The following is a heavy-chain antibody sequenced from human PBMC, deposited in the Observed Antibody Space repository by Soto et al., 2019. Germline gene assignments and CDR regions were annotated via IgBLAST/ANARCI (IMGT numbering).Heavy chain of an antibody. CDR2: ISAYNGNT. CDR3: ARDRFDSYYYHSSGYPPDY. V-gene: IGHV1-18*01. CDR1: GYTFTSYG. J-gene: IGHJ4*02. D-gene: IGHD3-22*01. Sequence: ASVKVSCKASGYTFTSYGITWVRQAPGRGIEWMGWISAYNGNTNYAQKLDGIVTMTTDTSTSTAYMELRSVRSDDTAEYHCARDRFDSYYYHSSGYPPDYWGQGTLVTVSS.